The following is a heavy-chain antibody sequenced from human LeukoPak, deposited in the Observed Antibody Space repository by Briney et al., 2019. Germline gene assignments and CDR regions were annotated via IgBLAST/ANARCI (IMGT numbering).Heavy chain of an antibody. D-gene: IGHD4-23*01. J-gene: IGHJ3*02. V-gene: IGHV4-59*01. Sequence: SETLSLTCTVSGGSISTYYWSWIRQSPGKGLECIGYIYYSGSTNYNPSLKSRVTISVDTSKNQFSLKLSSVTAADTAVYYCARPYGGNDAFDIWGQGTMVTVSS. CDR3: ARPYGGNDAFDI. CDR2: IYYSGST. CDR1: GGSISTYY.